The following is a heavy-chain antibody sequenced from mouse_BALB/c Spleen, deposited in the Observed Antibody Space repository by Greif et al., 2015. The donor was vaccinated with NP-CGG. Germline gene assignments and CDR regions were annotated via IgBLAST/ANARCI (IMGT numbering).Heavy chain of an antibody. J-gene: IGHJ2*01. CDR1: GFAFSSYD. CDR2: ISSGGSYT. D-gene: IGHD4-1*01. CDR3: ARRAGTGDY. V-gene: IGHV5-9*02. Sequence: EVKLVESGGGLVKPGGSLKLSCAASGFAFSSYDMSWVRQTPEKRLEWVATISSGGSYTYYPDSVKGRFTISRDNARNTLYLQMSSLRSEDTALYYCARRAGTGDYWGQGTTLTVSS.